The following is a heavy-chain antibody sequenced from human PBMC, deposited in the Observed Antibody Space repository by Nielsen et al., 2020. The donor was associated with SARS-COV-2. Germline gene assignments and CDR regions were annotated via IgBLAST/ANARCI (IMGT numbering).Heavy chain of an antibody. J-gene: IGHJ6*02. CDR3: ARDHVGNSRGYSYGYGPGYYYGMDV. D-gene: IGHD5-18*01. V-gene: IGHV3-30-3*01. CDR2: ISYDGSNK. CDR1: GFTFSSYA. Sequence: GESLKISCAASGFTFSSYAMHWVRQAPGKGLEWVAVISYDGSNKYYADSVKGRFTISRDNSKNTLYLQMNSLRAEDTAVYYCARDHVGNSRGYSYGYGPGYYYGMDVWGQGTTVTVSS.